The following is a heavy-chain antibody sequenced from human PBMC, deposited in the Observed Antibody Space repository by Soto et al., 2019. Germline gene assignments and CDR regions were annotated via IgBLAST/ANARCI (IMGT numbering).Heavy chain of an antibody. V-gene: IGHV5-51*01. Sequence: GESLNISCRGSGYSFTSYWIDAVRQMPGKGLECMPISYPGDSDTRYSPTFQGQVTISADTSISTAYLQRSSLKASDTAGYYQASSYYYDTSGYSLDYWGQGRVVSVYS. CDR1: GYSFTSYW. D-gene: IGHD3-22*01. J-gene: IGHJ4*02. CDR2: SYPGDSDT. CDR3: ASSYYYDTSGYSLDY.